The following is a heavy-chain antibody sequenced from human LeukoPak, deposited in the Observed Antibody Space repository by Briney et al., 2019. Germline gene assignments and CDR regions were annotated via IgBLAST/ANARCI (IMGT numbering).Heavy chain of an antibody. V-gene: IGHV3-7*03. D-gene: IGHD3-10*01. CDR2: IKHDASEK. J-gene: IGHJ4*02. CDR3: AKDSSLYGSGSYYNEYYFDY. Sequence: GGSLRLSCAASGFSFSSYWMSWVRRAPGRGLEWVASIKHDASEKHYVDSVKGRFTISRDNSKNTLYLQMNSLRAEDTAVYYCAKDSSLYGSGSYYNEYYFDYWGQGTLVTVSS. CDR1: GFSFSSYW.